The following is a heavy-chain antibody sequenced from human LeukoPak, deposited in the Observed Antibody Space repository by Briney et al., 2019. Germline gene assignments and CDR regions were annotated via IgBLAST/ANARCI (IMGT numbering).Heavy chain of an antibody. V-gene: IGHV4-4*07. J-gene: IGHJ4*02. Sequence: PSETLSLTCTVSGGSISSYYWSWIRQPAGKGLEWIGHIYTSGSTNYNPSLKSRVTMSVDTSKNQFSLKLSSVTAADTAVYYCARVGLSAGNWSLLDYWGQGTLVTVSS. CDR2: IYTSGST. CDR1: GGSISSYY. CDR3: ARVGLSAGNWSLLDY. D-gene: IGHD3-3*01.